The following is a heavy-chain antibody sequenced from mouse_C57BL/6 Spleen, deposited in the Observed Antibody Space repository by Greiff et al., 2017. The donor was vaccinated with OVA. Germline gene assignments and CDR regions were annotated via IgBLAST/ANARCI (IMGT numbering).Heavy chain of an antibody. J-gene: IGHJ1*03. V-gene: IGHV1-61*01. CDR3: ARLRYFDV. CDR1: GYTFTSYW. CDR2: IYPSDSET. Sequence: QVQLQQPGAELVRPGSSVKLSCKASGYTFTSYWMDWVKQRPGQGLEWIGNIYPSDSETHYNQKFTDKATLTFDKSSSTAYMQLSSLTSDDSAVYYCARLRYFDVWGTGTTVTVSS.